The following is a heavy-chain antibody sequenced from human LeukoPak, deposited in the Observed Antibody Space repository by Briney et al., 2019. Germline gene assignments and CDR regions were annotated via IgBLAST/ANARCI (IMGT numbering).Heavy chain of an antibody. CDR2: ISYDGSNK. V-gene: IGHV3-30*18. D-gene: IGHD3-22*01. J-gene: IGHJ4*02. CDR3: AKVRRRGYYDSSGLAFLDY. Sequence: GRSLRLSCAASGFTFSSYGMHWVRQAPGKGLEWVAVISYDGSNKYYADSVKGRFTISRDNSKNTLYLQMNSLRAEDTAVYYCAKVRRRGYYDSSGLAFLDYWGQGTLVTVCS. CDR1: GFTFSSYG.